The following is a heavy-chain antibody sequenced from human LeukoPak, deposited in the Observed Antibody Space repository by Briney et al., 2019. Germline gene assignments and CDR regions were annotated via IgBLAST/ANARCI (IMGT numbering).Heavy chain of an antibody. J-gene: IGHJ4*02. CDR2: IYSGGST. Sequence: GGSLRLSCAASGFTFSSYGMSWVRQAPGKGLEWCSVIYSGGSTYFADSVKGRFTISRDNSKNTLYLQMNSLRAEDTAVYYCARVGIVGATTDFHYWGQGTLVTVSS. CDR3: ARVGIVGATTDFHY. D-gene: IGHD1-26*01. CDR1: GFTFSSYG. V-gene: IGHV3-66*01.